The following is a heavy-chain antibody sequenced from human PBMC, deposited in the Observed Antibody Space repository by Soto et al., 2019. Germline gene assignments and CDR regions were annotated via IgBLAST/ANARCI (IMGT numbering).Heavy chain of an antibody. J-gene: IGHJ4*02. CDR1: GGSISSCH. V-gene: IGHV4-59*08. D-gene: IGHD4-17*01. CDR2: IYYSGST. Sequence: SETLSLTCTVSGGSISSCHWSWIRQPPGKGLEWIGYIYYSGSTNYNPSLKSRVTISVDTSKNQFSLKLSSVTAADTAVYYCARHRQGDYGDYNFYDWGQGTLVTVSS. CDR3: ARHRQGDYGDYNFYD.